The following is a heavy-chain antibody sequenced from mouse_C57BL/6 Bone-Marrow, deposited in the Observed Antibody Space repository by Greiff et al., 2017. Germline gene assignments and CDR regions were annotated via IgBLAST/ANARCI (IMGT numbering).Heavy chain of an antibody. CDR3: ARSRNYGSSSFDY. V-gene: IGHV1-55*01. Sequence: QVQLQQPGAELVKPGASVKMSCKASGYTFTSYWITWVKQRPGQGLEWIGDIYPGSGSTNYNEKFKSKATLTVDTSSSTAYMQLSSLTSEDSAFEFCARSRNYGSSSFDYWGQGTTLTVSA. D-gene: IGHD1-1*01. J-gene: IGHJ2*01. CDR1: GYTFTSYW. CDR2: IYPGSGST.